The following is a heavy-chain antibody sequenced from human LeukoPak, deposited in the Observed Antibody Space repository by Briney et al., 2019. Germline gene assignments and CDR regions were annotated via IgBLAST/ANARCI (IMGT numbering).Heavy chain of an antibody. V-gene: IGHV3-33*03. J-gene: IGHJ4*02. D-gene: IGHD4-23*01. Sequence: GGSLRLSCAVSGFIFSDYGFHWVRQAPGKGLEWVAVTRFDGSIKQYADSVKGRFTISRDDSKNTLYLQMNSLRAEDTAVYYCAKDRQLHDYGGNSYYFDYWGQGTLVTVSS. CDR1: GFIFSDYG. CDR3: AKDRQLHDYGGNSYYFDY. CDR2: TRFDGSIK.